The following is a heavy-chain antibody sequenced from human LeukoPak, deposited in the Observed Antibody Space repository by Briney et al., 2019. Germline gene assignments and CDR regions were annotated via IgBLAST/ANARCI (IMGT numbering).Heavy chain of an antibody. D-gene: IGHD2-21*02. CDR2: TSYDGSNK. Sequence: PGGSLRLSCAASGFTFSSYAMHWVRQAPGKGLEWVAVTSYDGSNKYYADSVKGRFTISRDNSKNTLYLQMNSLRAEDTAVYYCAGDLTYCGGDGYWGQGTLVTVSS. CDR1: GFTFSSYA. J-gene: IGHJ4*02. CDR3: AGDLTYCGGDGY. V-gene: IGHV3-30-3*01.